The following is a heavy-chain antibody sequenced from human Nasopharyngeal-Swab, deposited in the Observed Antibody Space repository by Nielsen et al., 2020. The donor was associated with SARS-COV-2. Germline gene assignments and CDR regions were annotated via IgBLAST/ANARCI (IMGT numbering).Heavy chain of an antibody. D-gene: IGHD4-17*01. CDR3: ARVGTTVTTPVDY. Sequence: SETLSLTCTVSGGSISSGDYYWSWIRQPPGKGLEWIGYIYYSGTTYYNPSLESRVTISLDTSKNQFSRKLSSVTAADTAVYYCARVGTTVTTPVDYWGLGTLVTVSS. J-gene: IGHJ4*02. CDR1: GGSISSGDYY. V-gene: IGHV4-30-4*01. CDR2: IYYSGTT.